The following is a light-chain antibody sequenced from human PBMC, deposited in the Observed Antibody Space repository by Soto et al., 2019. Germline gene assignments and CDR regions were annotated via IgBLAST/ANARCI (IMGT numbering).Light chain of an antibody. V-gene: IGLV2-11*01. J-gene: IGLJ1*01. CDR1: SSDVGAYNY. CDR2: DVS. Sequence: QSVLTQPRSVSGSPGQSVTISCTGTSSDVGAYNYVSWYQQHPGKAPKLMTYDVSKRPSGVPDRFSGSKSGNTASLTISGLQAEDEADDYCCSYADNYSYVFGTGTKVTVL. CDR3: CSYADNYSYV.